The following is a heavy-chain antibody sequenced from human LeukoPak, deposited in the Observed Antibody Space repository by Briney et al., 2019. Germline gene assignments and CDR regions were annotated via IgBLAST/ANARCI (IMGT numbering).Heavy chain of an antibody. V-gene: IGHV4-34*01. CDR1: GGSFSGYY. J-gene: IGHJ4*02. CDR3: ARLTSSSWYYFDY. Sequence: SETLSLTCAVYGGSFSGYYWSWIRQPPGKGLEWIGEINHSGSTNYNPSLKGRVTISVDTSKNQFSLKPSSVTAADTAVYYCARLTSSSWYYFDYWGQGTLVTVSS. CDR2: INHSGST. D-gene: IGHD6-13*01.